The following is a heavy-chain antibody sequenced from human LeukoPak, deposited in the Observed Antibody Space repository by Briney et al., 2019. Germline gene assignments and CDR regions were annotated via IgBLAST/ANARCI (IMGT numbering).Heavy chain of an antibody. J-gene: IGHJ4*02. CDR3: ARGYYDNSGYSNPFDY. CDR2: VHHSGST. D-gene: IGHD3-22*01. Sequence: SETLSLTCTVSGGSITSLYWSWLRQSPGKGLKWIGYVHHSGSTNYNPSLKSRVTISIDTSKNQFSLKLSPVTAADTAVYYCARGYYDNSGYSNPFDYWGQGTLVTVSS. V-gene: IGHV4-59*11. CDR1: GGSITSLY.